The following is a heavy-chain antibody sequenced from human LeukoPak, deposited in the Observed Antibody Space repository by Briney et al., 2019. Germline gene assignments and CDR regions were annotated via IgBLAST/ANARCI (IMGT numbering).Heavy chain of an antibody. J-gene: IGHJ4*02. V-gene: IGHV4-61*01. CDR2: IYYSGST. D-gene: IGHD1-1*01. CDR3: ARDRVRGNANPYFDY. Sequence: SETLSLTCTVSGGSVSSGSYYWSWIRQPPGKGLEWIGYIYYSGSTNYNPSLKSRVTISIDTSKNQFSLKLSSVTAADTAVYYCARDRVRGNANPYFDYWGQGTLVTVSS. CDR1: GGSVSSGSYY.